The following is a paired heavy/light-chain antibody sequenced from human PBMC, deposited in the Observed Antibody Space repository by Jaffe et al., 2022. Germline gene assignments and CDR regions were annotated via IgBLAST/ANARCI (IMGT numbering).Light chain of an antibody. CDR1: ASDVGGYDY. CDR2: DVS. V-gene: IGLV2-14*03. J-gene: IGLJ2*01. Sequence: QSALTQPASVSGSPGQSITISCTGSASDVGGYDYVSWYQQHPGKAPQLMIYDVSTRPSGVSTRFSGFKSGNTASLIISGLQAEDEADYYCSSYRSSSPVVFGGGTKLTVL. CDR3: SSYRSSSPVV.
Heavy chain of an antibody. CDR1: GFSLSTSAEG. V-gene: IGHV2-5*01. D-gene: IGHD1-26*01. Sequence: QITLKESGPTLVKPTQTLTLTCTFSGFSLSTSAEGVGWIRQAPGKALEWLALIYWNDDKRYNPSLNSRLTITRDTSKNEVVLTMTNMDPVDTATYYCAHRLRKWDPYNWFDPWGQGTLVTVSS. CDR2: IYWNDDK. J-gene: IGHJ5*02. CDR3: AHRLRKWDPYNWFDP.